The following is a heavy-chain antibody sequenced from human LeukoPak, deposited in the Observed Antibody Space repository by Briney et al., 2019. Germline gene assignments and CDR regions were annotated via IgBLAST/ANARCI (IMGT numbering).Heavy chain of an antibody. CDR3: ARQEYGENDY. Sequence: GASLLISCEGSGSIFTSYWISCVRQLPGEVLEWMGRIDPSDSYTYYSPSFQGHVTISADKSISTAYLQWSSLKASDTAMYYCARQEYGENDYWGQGTLVTVSS. V-gene: IGHV5-10-1*01. J-gene: IGHJ4*02. CDR2: IDPSDSYT. CDR1: GSIFTSYW. D-gene: IGHD2-2*01.